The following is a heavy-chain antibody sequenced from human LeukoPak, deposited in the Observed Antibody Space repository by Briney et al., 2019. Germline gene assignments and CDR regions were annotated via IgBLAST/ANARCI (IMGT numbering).Heavy chain of an antibody. D-gene: IGHD1-26*01. J-gene: IGHJ4*02. CDR2: ISGSGGST. CDR3: AREKYSGSSTIFDY. CDR1: GFTFSSYA. V-gene: IGHV3-23*01. Sequence: SGGSLRLSCAASGFTFSSYAMSWVRQAPGKGLEWVSAISGSGGSTYYADSVKGRFTISRDNAKNSLYLQMNSLRAEDTALYHCAREKYSGSSTIFDYWGQGTLVTVSS.